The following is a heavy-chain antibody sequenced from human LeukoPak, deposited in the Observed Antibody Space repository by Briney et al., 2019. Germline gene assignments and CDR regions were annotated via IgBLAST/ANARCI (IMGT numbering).Heavy chain of an antibody. CDR2: IYYSGTT. CDR3: ARSQGVGTAMAFFDY. Sequence: SETLSLTCTVSGGSISTYYWSWIRQPPGKGLEWIGFIYYSGTTNYNPSLKSRVTISVDTSKNQFSLKLSSVTAADTAVYYCARSQGVGTAMAFFDYWGQGTLVTVSS. CDR1: GGSISTYY. V-gene: IGHV4-59*01. D-gene: IGHD5-18*01. J-gene: IGHJ4*02.